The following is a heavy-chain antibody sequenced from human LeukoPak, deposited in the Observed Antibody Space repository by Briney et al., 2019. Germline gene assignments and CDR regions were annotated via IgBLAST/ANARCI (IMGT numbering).Heavy chain of an antibody. Sequence: SETLSLTCAVYGGSFSGYYWSWIRQPPGKGLEWIGEINHSGSTNYNPSLKSRVTISVDTSKNQFSLTLSSVTAADTAVYYCARTGYGDYPFDYWGQGTLVTVSS. CDR2: INHSGST. CDR3: ARTGYGDYPFDY. J-gene: IGHJ4*02. D-gene: IGHD4-17*01. V-gene: IGHV4-34*01. CDR1: GGSFSGYY.